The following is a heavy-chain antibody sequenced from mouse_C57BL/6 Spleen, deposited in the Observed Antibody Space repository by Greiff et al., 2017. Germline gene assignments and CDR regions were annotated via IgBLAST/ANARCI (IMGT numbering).Heavy chain of an antibody. CDR3: ARGTQATSFAY. CDR1: GYAFSSSW. J-gene: IGHJ3*01. CDR2: IYPGDGDT. Sequence: QVHVKQSGPELVKPGASVKISCKASGYAFSSSWMNWVKQRPGKGLEWIGRIYPGDGDTNYNGKFKGKATLTADKSSSTAYMQLSSLTSEDSAVYFCARGTQATSFAYWGQGTLVTVSA. V-gene: IGHV1-82*01. D-gene: IGHD3-2*02.